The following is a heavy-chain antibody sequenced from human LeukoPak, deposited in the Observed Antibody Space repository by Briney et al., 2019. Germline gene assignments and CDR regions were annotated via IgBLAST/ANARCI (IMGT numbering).Heavy chain of an antibody. CDR2: IKEDGTAK. Sequence: GGSLRLSCAASGFTFSSSWMAWVRQAPGKGLEWVGNIKEDGTAKNYVVSVRGRFTISRDNAKNSLYLQMNSLRGEDTAVYYCLRDVDVWGRGTTVIVSS. J-gene: IGHJ6*02. CDR3: LRDVDV. CDR1: GFTFSSSW. V-gene: IGHV3-7*01.